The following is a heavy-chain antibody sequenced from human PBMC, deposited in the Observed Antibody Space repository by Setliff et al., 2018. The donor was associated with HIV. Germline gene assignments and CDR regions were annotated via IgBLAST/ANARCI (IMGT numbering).Heavy chain of an antibody. CDR3: ARSYPIAVVPAALTSGMASWFDP. CDR1: GGTFSNSA. D-gene: IGHD2-2*01. Sequence: SVKVSCKASGGTFSNSAINWVRQAPGQGLEWMGRIIPMSGTTHYTQNFQGRVTFTADKSTTTAYLDLRSLRSEDPAVYYCARSYPIAVVPAALTSGMASWFDPWGQGTLVTVSS. V-gene: IGHV1-69*06. J-gene: IGHJ5*02. CDR2: IIPMSGTT.